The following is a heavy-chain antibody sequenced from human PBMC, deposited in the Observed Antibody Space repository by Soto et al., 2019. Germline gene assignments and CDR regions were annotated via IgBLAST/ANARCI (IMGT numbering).Heavy chain of an antibody. D-gene: IGHD2-2*01. CDR3: ARSDIVVVPTDYYYYYMDV. V-gene: IGHV3-11*01. J-gene: IGHJ6*03. CDR1: GFTFSDYY. Sequence: QVQLVESGGGLVKPGGSLRLSCAASGFTFSDYYMSWIRQAPGKGLEWVSYISSSGSTIYYADSVKGRFTISRDNAKNSLHLQMNSLRAEDTAVYYCARSDIVVVPTDYYYYYMDVWGKGTTVTVSS. CDR2: ISSSGSTI.